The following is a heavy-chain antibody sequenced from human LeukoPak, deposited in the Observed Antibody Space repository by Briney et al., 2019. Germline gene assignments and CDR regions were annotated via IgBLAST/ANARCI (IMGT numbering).Heavy chain of an antibody. Sequence: APVKVSCKASGYTFTSYGISWVGQAPGQGLEWMGWISAYNGNTNYAQKLQGRVTMTTDTSTSTAYMELRSLRSDDTAVYYCASSNYYDSSGYYPWYNWFDPWGQGTLVTASS. CDR1: GYTFTSYG. CDR2: ISAYNGNT. J-gene: IGHJ5*02. CDR3: ASSNYYDSSGYYPWYNWFDP. D-gene: IGHD3-22*01. V-gene: IGHV1-18*01.